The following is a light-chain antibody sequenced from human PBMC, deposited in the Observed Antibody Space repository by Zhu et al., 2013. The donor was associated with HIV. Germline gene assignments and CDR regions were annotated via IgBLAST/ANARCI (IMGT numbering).Light chain of an antibody. V-gene: IGKV3-15*01. CDR1: QSISDN. CDR3: QQYNEWPLT. J-gene: IGKJ4*01. Sequence: EIVMTQSPATLSVSPGERATLSCRASQSISDNLAWYQQKPGQAPRLLVYGASTRATGLPARFSGSGSGTEFTLIVSSLQSEDFAVYYCQQYNEWPLTFGGGTKVEIK. CDR2: GAS.